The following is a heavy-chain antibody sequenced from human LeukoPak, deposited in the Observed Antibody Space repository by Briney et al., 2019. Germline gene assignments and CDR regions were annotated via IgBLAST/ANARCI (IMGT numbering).Heavy chain of an antibody. CDR1: GYTFTGYY. Sequence: ASVKVSCKASGYTFTGYYMHWVRQAPGQGLEWIGWINPNSGGTNYAQKFQGRVTMTRDMSTSTVYMELSSLRSEDTAVYYCARGVRVGIVLMVYAIMGAFDIWGQGTMVTVSS. J-gene: IGHJ3*02. CDR2: INPNSGGT. V-gene: IGHV1-2*02. D-gene: IGHD2-8*01. CDR3: ARGVRVGIVLMVYAIMGAFDI.